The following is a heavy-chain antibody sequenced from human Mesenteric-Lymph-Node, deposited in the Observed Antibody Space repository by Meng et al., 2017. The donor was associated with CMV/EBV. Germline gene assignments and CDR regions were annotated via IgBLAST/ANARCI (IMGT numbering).Heavy chain of an antibody. CDR1: GYTFTGYY. CDR2: INPNSGGT. Sequence: ASVKVSCKASGYTFTGYYMHWVRQAPGQGLEWMGWINPNSGGTNYAQKFQGRVTMTRDTSISTAYMELSRLRSDDTAVYYCARPFHYCSSTSCYWMALPGDYFDYWGQGTLVTVSS. CDR3: ARPFHYCSSTSCYWMALPGDYFDY. J-gene: IGHJ4*02. D-gene: IGHD2-2*01. V-gene: IGHV1-2*02.